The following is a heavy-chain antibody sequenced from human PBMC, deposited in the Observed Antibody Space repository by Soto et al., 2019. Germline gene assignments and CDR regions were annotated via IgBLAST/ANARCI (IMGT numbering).Heavy chain of an antibody. Sequence: EVHLVESGGGLIQPGGSLRLSCAASGFTVSSNYMSWVRQAPGKGLEWVSVIYSGGTTYYADSVKGRFTISRDNSKNTRYLQMNRLRAEDTAMYYCARDLRSYFDYWGQGTLVTVSS. CDR1: GFTVSSNY. J-gene: IGHJ4*02. CDR3: ARDLRSYFDY. V-gene: IGHV3-53*01. CDR2: IYSGGTT.